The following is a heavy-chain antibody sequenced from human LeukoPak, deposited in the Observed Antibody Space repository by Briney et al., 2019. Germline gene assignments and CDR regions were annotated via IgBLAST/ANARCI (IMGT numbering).Heavy chain of an antibody. CDR3: ARDLEGSSWYYGY. Sequence: GGSLRRSCAASGFTFSSYSMNWVRQAPGKGLEWVSSISSSSSYIYYADSVKGRFTISRDNAKNSLYLQMNSLRAEDTAVYYCARDLEGSSWYYGYWGQGTLVTVSS. J-gene: IGHJ4*02. D-gene: IGHD6-13*01. CDR2: ISSSSSYI. V-gene: IGHV3-21*01. CDR1: GFTFSSYS.